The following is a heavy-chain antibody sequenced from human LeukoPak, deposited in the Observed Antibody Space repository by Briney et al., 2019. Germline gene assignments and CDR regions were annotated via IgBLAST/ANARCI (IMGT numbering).Heavy chain of an antibody. Sequence: SETLSLTCSVSGGSINGDYWSWIRQTPGKGLEWIRYIHYSGRTSYNPSLKSRVTISVDTSKNQFSLRLASVTAAGTAVYYCAKETVVVPADDWFGPWGQGTLVTVSS. D-gene: IGHD2-21*01. J-gene: IGHJ5*02. CDR1: GGSINGDY. V-gene: IGHV4-59*01. CDR2: IHYSGRT. CDR3: AKETVVVPADDWFGP.